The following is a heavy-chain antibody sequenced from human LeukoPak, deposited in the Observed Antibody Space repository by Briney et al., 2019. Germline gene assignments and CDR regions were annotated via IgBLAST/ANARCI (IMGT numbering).Heavy chain of an antibody. J-gene: IGHJ4*02. CDR3: ARSRTGSGFLFDY. CDR2: INPNSGGT. Sequence: APVKVSCKASGYTFTGYYMHWVRQAPGQGLEWMGWINPNSGGTNYAQKFQGRVTMTRYTSISTAYMELSRLRSDDTAVYYCARSRTGSGFLFDYWGQGTLVTVSS. V-gene: IGHV1-2*02. D-gene: IGHD3/OR15-3a*01. CDR1: GYTFTGYY.